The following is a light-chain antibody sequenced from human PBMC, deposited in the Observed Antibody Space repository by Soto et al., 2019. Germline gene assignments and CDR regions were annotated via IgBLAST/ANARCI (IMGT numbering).Light chain of an antibody. CDR3: QQYNNCPPWT. CDR2: GAS. V-gene: IGKV3-15*01. CDR1: QSVSSY. J-gene: IGKJ1*01. Sequence: EIVLTQSPGTLSLSPGERATLSCRASQSVSSYLAWYQQKPGQAPRLLIYGASTRATGIPARFSGSGSGTEFTLTISSLQSEDFAVYYCQQYNNCPPWTFGQGTKVDIK.